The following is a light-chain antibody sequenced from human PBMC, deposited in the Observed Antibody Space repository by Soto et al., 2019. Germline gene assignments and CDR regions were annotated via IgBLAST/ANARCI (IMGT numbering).Light chain of an antibody. CDR1: SSDIGFYNY. CDR2: EVS. CDR3: NSYATSNSLI. Sequence: QSALTQPASVSGSIGQSITISCTGTSSDIGFYNYVSWYQQHPGKAPKLIIYEVSYRPSGVSNRFSASKYANTASLTISGLQAEDEADYYCNSYATSNSLIFGGGTKLTVL. V-gene: IGLV2-14*01. J-gene: IGLJ2*01.